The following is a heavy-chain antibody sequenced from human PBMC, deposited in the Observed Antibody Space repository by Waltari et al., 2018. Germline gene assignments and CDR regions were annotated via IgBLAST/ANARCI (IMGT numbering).Heavy chain of an antibody. V-gene: IGHV1-8*01. D-gene: IGHD5-18*01. J-gene: IGHJ4*02. CDR2: MNPNSGNT. CDR3: ARASRGWGWLQPVYYFDY. CDR1: GYTFTSYD. Sequence: QVQLVQSGAEVKKPGASVTVSCKASGYTFTSYDINWVRQATGQGLEWMGWMNPNSGNTGYAQKFQGRVTMTRNTSISTAYMELSSLRSEDTAVYYCARASRGWGWLQPVYYFDYWGQGTLVTVSS.